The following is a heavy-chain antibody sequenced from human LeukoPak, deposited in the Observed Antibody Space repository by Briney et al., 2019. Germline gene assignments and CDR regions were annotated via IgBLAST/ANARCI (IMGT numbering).Heavy chain of an antibody. J-gene: IGHJ6*03. V-gene: IGHV3-7*01. CDR2: IKQDGSEK. CDR3: ARGPYCSSTSCHNYYYYYYMDV. CDR1: GFTFSSYW. D-gene: IGHD2-2*01. Sequence: GGSLRLSCAASGFTFSSYWMSWVRQAPGKGLEWVANIKQDGSEKYYVDSVKGRFTISRDNAKNSLYLQMNSLRAEDTAVYYCARGPYCSSTSCHNYYYYYYMDVWGKGTTVTVSS.